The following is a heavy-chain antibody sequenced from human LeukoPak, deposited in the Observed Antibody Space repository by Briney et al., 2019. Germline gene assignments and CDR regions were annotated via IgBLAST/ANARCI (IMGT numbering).Heavy chain of an antibody. V-gene: IGHV4-39*07. CDR3: ARDRGHPYFGYSSSWYEG. J-gene: IGHJ4*02. CDR1: GGSISSSSYY. D-gene: IGHD6-13*01. CDR2: IYYSGST. Sequence: SETLSLTCTVSGGSISSSSYYWGWIRQPPGKGLEWIGSIYYSGSTYYNPSLKSRVTISVDTSKNQFSLKLSSVTAADTAVYYCARDRGHPYFGYSSSWYEGWGQGTLVTVSS.